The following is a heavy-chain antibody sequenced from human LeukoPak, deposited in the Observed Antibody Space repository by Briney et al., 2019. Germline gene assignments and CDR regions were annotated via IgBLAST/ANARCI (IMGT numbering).Heavy chain of an antibody. CDR2: IKQDGTQK. J-gene: IGHJ4*02. D-gene: IGHD6-13*01. Sequence: GGSLRLSCAASEFAFSDYWMHWVRQAPGKGLEWVANIKQDGTQKFYVDPVRGRFSISRDNAKNSLYLQMNNLRVEDTAVYYCARAYSSSFDYWGQGTLVTVSS. V-gene: IGHV3-7*04. CDR3: ARAYSSSFDY. CDR1: EFAFSDYW.